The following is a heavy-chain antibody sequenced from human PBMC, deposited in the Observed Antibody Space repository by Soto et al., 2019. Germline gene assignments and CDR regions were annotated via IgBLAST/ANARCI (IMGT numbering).Heavy chain of an antibody. CDR1: GFTFSSYG. D-gene: IGHD3-10*01. CDR3: ARDVWFGGDTFDY. J-gene: IGHJ4*02. Sequence: GGSLRLSCAASGFTFSSYGMHWVRQAPGKGLEWVAVIWYDGSNKYYADSVKGRFTISRDNSKNTLYLQMNSLRAEDTAVYYCARDVWFGGDTFDYWGQGTLVTVSS. CDR2: IWYDGSNK. V-gene: IGHV3-33*01.